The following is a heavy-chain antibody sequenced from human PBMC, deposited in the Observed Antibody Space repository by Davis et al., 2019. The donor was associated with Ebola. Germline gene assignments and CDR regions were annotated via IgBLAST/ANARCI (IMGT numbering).Heavy chain of an antibody. V-gene: IGHV3-48*01. J-gene: IGHJ6*04. D-gene: IGHD6-13*01. CDR3: ARDLGGRGIVAVGGVYYGMEV. CDR2: ISSSTTTI. Sequence: GESLKISCTTTGFTFGDYAMNWVRQAPGKGLEWVSFISSSTTTIHYTDSVKGRFTISRDNAKNSLYLQMNSLRTEDTAVYYCARDLGGRGIVAVGGVYYGMEVWGKGTTVTVSS. CDR1: GFTFGDYA.